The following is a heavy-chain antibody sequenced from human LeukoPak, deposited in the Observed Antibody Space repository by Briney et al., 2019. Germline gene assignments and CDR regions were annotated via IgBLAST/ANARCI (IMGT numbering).Heavy chain of an antibody. V-gene: IGHV4-34*01. Sequence: PSETLSLTCAVYGGSFSGYYWSWIRQPPGKGLEWIGEINHSGSTNYNPSLKSRVTISVDTSKNQYSLKLSSVTAADTAVYYCARRGYYDSSGYRNWGQGTLVTVSS. D-gene: IGHD3-22*01. J-gene: IGHJ4*02. CDR3: ARRGYYDSSGYRN. CDR1: GGSFSGYY. CDR2: INHSGST.